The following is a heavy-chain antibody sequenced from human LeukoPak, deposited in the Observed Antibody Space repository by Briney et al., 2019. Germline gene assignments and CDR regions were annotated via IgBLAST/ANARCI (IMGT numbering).Heavy chain of an antibody. Sequence: NTSETLSLTCAVYGVSFNGYYWSWIRQPPGKGLEWIGEIIHSGRASYNPSLKGRVTISIDTSKHQFSLNLSSVTAADTAVYYCARDGAPLRTYGHLYWYFDLWGRGTLVTVSS. V-gene: IGHV4-34*12. CDR1: GVSFNGYY. D-gene: IGHD3-10*01. CDR2: IIHSGRA. J-gene: IGHJ2*01. CDR3: ARDGAPLRTYGHLYWYFDL.